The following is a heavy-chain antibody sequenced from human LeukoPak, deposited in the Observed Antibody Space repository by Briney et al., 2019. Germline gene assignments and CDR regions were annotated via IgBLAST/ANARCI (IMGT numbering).Heavy chain of an antibody. CDR2: ISGSGGST. D-gene: IGHD3-22*01. CDR3: AKTNYYDSSGYGSEGAFDI. J-gene: IGHJ3*02. Sequence: SGGSLRLSCAASGFTFSSYGMSWVRQAPGKGLEWVSAISGSGGSTYYADSVKGRFTISRDNAKNSLYLQMNSLRAEDTAVYYCAKTNYYDSSGYGSEGAFDIWGQGTMVTVSS. V-gene: IGHV3-23*01. CDR1: GFTFSSYG.